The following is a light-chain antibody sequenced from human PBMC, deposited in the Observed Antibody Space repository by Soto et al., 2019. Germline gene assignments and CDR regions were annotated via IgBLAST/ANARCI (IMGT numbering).Light chain of an antibody. CDR2: AAS. J-gene: IGKJ2*01. V-gene: IGKV1-8*01. CDR3: QQYYSYPYT. CDR1: QGISSY. Sequence: AIRMTQSPSSFSASTGDRVTITCRASQGISSYLAWYQQKPGKAPKLLIYAASTLQSGVPSRFSGSGSGTDFTIIISCLQYEDFATYYWQQYYSYPYTFGQGTKLEIK.